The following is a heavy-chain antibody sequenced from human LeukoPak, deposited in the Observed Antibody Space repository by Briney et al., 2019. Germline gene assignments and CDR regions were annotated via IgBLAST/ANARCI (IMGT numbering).Heavy chain of an antibody. J-gene: IGHJ4*02. D-gene: IGHD6-13*01. CDR3: ARGQDSSSWLHFDY. CDR1: GYTFTGYY. Sequence: ASVKVSCKASGYTFTGYYMHWVRQAPGQGLEWMGWINPNSGGTNYAQKFQGRVTMTRDTSISTAYMELSRLRSDDTAVYYCARGQDSSSWLHFDYWGQGTLVTISS. V-gene: IGHV1-2*02. CDR2: INPNSGGT.